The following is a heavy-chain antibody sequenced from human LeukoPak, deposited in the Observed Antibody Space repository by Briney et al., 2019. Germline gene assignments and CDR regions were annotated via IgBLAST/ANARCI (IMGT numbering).Heavy chain of an antibody. CDR3: ARDVGTGYYDSSGYPDY. J-gene: IGHJ4*02. CDR1: GFTFSSYW. V-gene: IGHV3-74*01. D-gene: IGHD3-22*01. Sequence: QPGGSLRLSCAASGFTFSSYWMHWVRQAPGKGLVWVSRINSDGSSTSYADSVKGRFTISRDNAKNTLYLQMNSLRAEDTAVYYCARDVGTGYYDSSGYPDYWGQGTLVTVSS. CDR2: INSDGSST.